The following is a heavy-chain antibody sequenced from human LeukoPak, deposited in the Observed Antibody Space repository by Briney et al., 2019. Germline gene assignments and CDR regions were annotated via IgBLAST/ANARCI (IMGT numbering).Heavy chain of an antibody. CDR1: GYTFTSYG. J-gene: IGHJ4*02. CDR3: ARDLRLLRYLDRGYYFDY. CDR2: ISAYNGNT. Sequence: ASVKVSCEASGYTFTSYGISWVRQAPGQGLEWMGWISAYNGNTNYAQKLQGRVTMTTDTSTSTAYMELRSLRSDDTAVYYCARDLRLLRYLDRGYYFDYWGQGTLVTVSS. V-gene: IGHV1-18*04. D-gene: IGHD3-9*01.